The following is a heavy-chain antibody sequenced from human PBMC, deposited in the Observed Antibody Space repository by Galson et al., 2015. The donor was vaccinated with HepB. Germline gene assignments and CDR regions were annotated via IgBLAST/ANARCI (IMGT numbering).Heavy chain of an antibody. Sequence: QSGAEVKKPGASVKVSCKASGFTFTSSAVQWVRQARGQRLEWIGWIVVGSGNTNYAQKFQERVTITRDMSTSTAYMELSSLRSEDTAVYYCAGSAVKGEERNWFDPWGQGTLVTVSS. CDR2: IVVGSGNT. V-gene: IGHV1-58*01. J-gene: IGHJ5*02. CDR1: GFTFTSSA. CDR3: AGSAVKGEERNWFDP. D-gene: IGHD3-10*01.